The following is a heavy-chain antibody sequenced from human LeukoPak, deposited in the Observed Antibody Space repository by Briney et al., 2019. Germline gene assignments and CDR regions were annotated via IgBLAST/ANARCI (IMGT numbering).Heavy chain of an antibody. CDR2: IIPIFGTA. CDR1: GGTFSSYA. D-gene: IGHD2-2*01. CDR3: ARDHYCSSTSCYGKNWFDP. J-gene: IGHJ5*02. V-gene: IGHV1-69*13. Sequence: ASVKVSCKASGGTFSSYAISWVRQAPGQGLEWMGGIIPIFGTANYAQKFQGRVTITADESTSTAYMELSSLRSEDTAVYYCARDHYCSSTSCYGKNWFDPWGQGTLVTVSS.